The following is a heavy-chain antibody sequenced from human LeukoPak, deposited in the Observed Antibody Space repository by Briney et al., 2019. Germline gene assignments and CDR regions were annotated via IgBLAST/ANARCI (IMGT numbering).Heavy chain of an antibody. Sequence: GGSLKLSCAASGFTLSSAAMHWVRQASGKGLERLGRIRSKADSYTTAYAASVKGRFSVSRDDSKNTAYLQMNSLKTEDTAVYYCRAAVAGDYFDLWGRGTLVTVSS. CDR1: GFTLSSAA. J-gene: IGHJ2*01. D-gene: IGHD6-19*01. V-gene: IGHV3-73*01. CDR2: IRSKADSYTT. CDR3: RAAVAGDYFDL.